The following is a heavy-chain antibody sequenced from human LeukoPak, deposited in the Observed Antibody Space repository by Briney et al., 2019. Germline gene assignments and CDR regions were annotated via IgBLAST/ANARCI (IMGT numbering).Heavy chain of an antibody. V-gene: IGHV3-66*01. Sequence: PGGSLRLSCAASGFTVSSNYMSWVRQAPGKGLEWVSVIYSGGSTYYADSVKGRFTISGDNSKNTLYLQMNSLRAEDTAVYYCARDGRGYCSGGSCYPYYYYGMDVWGQGTTVTVSS. J-gene: IGHJ6*02. CDR1: GFTVSSNY. CDR2: IYSGGST. CDR3: ARDGRGYCSGGSCYPYYYYGMDV. D-gene: IGHD2-15*01.